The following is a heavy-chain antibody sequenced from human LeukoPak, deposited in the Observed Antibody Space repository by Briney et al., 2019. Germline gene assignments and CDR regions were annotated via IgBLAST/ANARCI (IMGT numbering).Heavy chain of an antibody. V-gene: IGHV4-4*07. CDR2: IYTSGST. CDR3: ARDRGDYEPVDY. J-gene: IGHJ4*02. Sequence: SETLSLTCTVSGGSISSYYWSWIRQPAGKGLEWIGRIYTSGSTNYNPSLKSRVTMPVDTSKNQFSLKLSSVTAADTAVYYRARDRGDYEPVDYWGQGTLVTVSS. D-gene: IGHD2-21*02. CDR1: GGSISSYY.